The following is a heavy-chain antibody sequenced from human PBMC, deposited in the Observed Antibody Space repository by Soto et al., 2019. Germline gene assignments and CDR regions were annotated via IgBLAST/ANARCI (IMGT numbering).Heavy chain of an antibody. J-gene: IGHJ4*02. Sequence: VQLVESGGCLVQPGGSLRLSCAASGFTFSMYWMHWVRQAPGKGLLWVSRINGDGTDTTYADSVKGRFTISRDNAKNTVYLQMNGLRAEDTAVYYCAREVGRGSGSYYLDYWGQETLVTVSS. CDR3: AREVGRGSGSYYLDY. CDR1: GFTFSMYW. V-gene: IGHV3-74*03. D-gene: IGHD3-16*01. CDR2: INGDGTDT.